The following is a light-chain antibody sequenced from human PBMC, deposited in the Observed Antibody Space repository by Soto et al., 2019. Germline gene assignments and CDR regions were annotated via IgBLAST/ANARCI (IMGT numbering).Light chain of an antibody. CDR3: QQYNCYSEA. CDR2: KAS. V-gene: IGKV1-5*03. Sequence: TQSPSTLSGSVGDRVTIACRASQTISSWLAWYQQKPGKAPKLLIYKASTLKSGVPSRFSGSGSGTEFTLTISSLQPDDFATYYCQQYNCYSEAFGQGTKVDIK. CDR1: QTISSW. J-gene: IGKJ1*01.